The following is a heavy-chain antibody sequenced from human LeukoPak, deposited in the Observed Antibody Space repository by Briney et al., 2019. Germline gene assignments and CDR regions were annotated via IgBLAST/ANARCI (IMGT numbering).Heavy chain of an antibody. Sequence: SETLSLTCAVYGGSFSGYYWSWIRQPPGKGLEWIGEINHSGSTNYNPSLKSRVTMSVDTSKNQFSLKLSSVTAADTAVYYCARGRVDTAMVTHFDYWGQGTLVTVSS. J-gene: IGHJ4*02. CDR3: ARGRVDTAMVTHFDY. V-gene: IGHV4-34*01. D-gene: IGHD5-18*01. CDR1: GGSFSGYY. CDR2: INHSGST.